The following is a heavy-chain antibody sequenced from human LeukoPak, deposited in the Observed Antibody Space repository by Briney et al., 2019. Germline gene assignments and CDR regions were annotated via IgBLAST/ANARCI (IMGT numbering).Heavy chain of an antibody. CDR1: GGSISSYY. CDR3: ARGGGDSSSSQDFDY. J-gene: IGHJ4*02. CDR2: IYYSGNT. D-gene: IGHD6-13*01. V-gene: IGHV4-59*01. Sequence: PSETLSLTCTVSGGSISSYYWSWIRQPPGKGLEWIGYIYYSGNTNYNPSLKSRVTISVDTSKNQVSLKLSSVTAADTAVYYCARGGGDSSSSQDFDYWGQGTLVTVSS.